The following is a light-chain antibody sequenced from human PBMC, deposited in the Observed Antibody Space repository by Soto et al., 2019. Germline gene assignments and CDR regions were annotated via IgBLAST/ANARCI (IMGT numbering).Light chain of an antibody. CDR3: HEYGSSPSYT. J-gene: IGKJ2*01. CDR2: GAS. Sequence: EIVLTQSPGTLSLSPGERATLSCRASQSVSSSSYLAWYQQKPGQATRLLIYGASSSATGIPDRLSGSGSGTDFSLTISRLESEDFAVYYCHEYGSSPSYTFGQGTKLEIK. CDR1: QSVSSSSY. V-gene: IGKV3-20*01.